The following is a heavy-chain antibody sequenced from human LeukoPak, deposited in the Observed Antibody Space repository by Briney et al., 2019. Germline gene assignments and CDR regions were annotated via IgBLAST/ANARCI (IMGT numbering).Heavy chain of an antibody. Sequence: ASVKVPCKTSGYIFSGYGISWVRQAPGQGLEWMGWITGNNGNTNYAPSLQGRVTMTTDTSTNTAYMELTSLRSDDTAVYYCARDQRNSGSYRFEYWGQGTLVTVSS. CDR2: ITGNNGNT. V-gene: IGHV1-18*01. J-gene: IGHJ4*02. CDR3: ARDQRNSGSYRFEY. CDR1: GYIFSGYG. D-gene: IGHD1-26*01.